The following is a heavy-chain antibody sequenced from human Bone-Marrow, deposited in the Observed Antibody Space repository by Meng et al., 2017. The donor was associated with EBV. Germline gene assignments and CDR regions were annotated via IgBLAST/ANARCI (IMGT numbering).Heavy chain of an antibody. CDR1: GSTFTSHA. J-gene: IGHJ4*02. D-gene: IGHD5-24*01. V-gene: IGHV7-4-1*02. Sequence: QLCHSWSELKKPGASVKVSCKASGSTFTSHAIHWVRQAPGQGLEWMGWINTNTGNPTYAQGFTGRFVFSLDTSVSTAYLQISSLKADDTAVYYCARDSAYGYNDYYFDYWGQGTLVTVSS. CDR3: ARDSAYGYNDYYFDY. CDR2: INTNTGNP.